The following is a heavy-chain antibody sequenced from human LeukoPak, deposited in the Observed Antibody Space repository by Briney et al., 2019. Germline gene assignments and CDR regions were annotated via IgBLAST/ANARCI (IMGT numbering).Heavy chain of an antibody. CDR3: ARDFWSSSSWYRGAFDI. D-gene: IGHD6-13*01. Sequence: ASVKVSCKASGNTFSSNYMHWVRQAPGQGLEWMGVINPRGGSTTYAQKFQGRVTMTRDMSTSTVYMELSSLTSEDTAVYYCARDFWSSSSWYRGAFDIWGQGTMVTVSS. CDR1: GNTFSSNY. J-gene: IGHJ3*02. V-gene: IGHV1-46*01. CDR2: INPRGGST.